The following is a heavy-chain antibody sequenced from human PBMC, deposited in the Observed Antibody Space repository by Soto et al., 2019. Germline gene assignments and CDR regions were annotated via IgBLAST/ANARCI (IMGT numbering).Heavy chain of an antibody. CDR2: ISHDGSKA. V-gene: IGHV3-30*18. CDR3: AKQGIEVAGTDYFDY. CDR1: GFIFRSYG. J-gene: IGHJ4*02. Sequence: QVQLVESGGGVVQSGKSPRLACTATGFIFRSYGVHWVRQAPGKGLEWVAVISHDGSKAHYADDVNGRFTISRDNAKNTVHLQMNSLRAEDTAVYYCAKQGIEVAGTDYFDYWGQGALVTVAS. D-gene: IGHD6-19*01.